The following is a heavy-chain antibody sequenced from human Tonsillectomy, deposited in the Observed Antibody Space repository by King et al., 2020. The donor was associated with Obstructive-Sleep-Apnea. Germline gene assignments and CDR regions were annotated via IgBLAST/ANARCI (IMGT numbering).Heavy chain of an antibody. J-gene: IGHJ6*02. CDR2: IFPADSDT. D-gene: IGHD6-19*01. Sequence: GQLVQSGVEVKKPGESLKISCKGSGYTFTYSWIAWVRQMPGKGLEWMGIIFPADSDTRYSPSFQGQVTISADKSISTAYLQWSSLKASDSAMYFCARQQSYYYGMDVWGQGTTVTVSS. V-gene: IGHV5-51*01. CDR1: GYTFTYSW. CDR3: ARQQSYYYGMDV.